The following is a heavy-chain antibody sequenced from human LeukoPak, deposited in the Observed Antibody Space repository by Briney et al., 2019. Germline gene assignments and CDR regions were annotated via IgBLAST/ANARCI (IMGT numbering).Heavy chain of an antibody. D-gene: IGHD1-1*01. CDR2: IYYSGST. CDR1: GGSISSSSYY. Sequence: SETLSLTCTVSGGSISSSSYYWGWIRQPPGKGLGWIGSIYYSGSTYYNPSLKSRVTISVDTSKNQFSLKLSSVTAADTAVYYCARRGTWVLIENAFDIWGQGTMVTVSS. J-gene: IGHJ3*02. CDR3: ARRGTWVLIENAFDI. V-gene: IGHV4-39*01.